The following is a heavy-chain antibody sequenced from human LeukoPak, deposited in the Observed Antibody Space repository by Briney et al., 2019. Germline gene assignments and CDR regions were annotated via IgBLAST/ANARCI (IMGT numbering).Heavy chain of an antibody. CDR1: GFTFSSYA. CDR2: ISYDGSNK. CDR3: ARPHLVVRGLNHYYFYGMDV. J-gene: IGHJ6*02. V-gene: IGHV3-30-3*01. Sequence: GRSLRLSCAASGFTFSSYAMHWVRQAPGKGLEWVAVISYDGSNKYYADSVKGRFTISRDNSENTLYVQMNTLRVEDTAVYYCARPHLVVRGLNHYYFYGMDVWGQGTTVTVSS. D-gene: IGHD3-10*01.